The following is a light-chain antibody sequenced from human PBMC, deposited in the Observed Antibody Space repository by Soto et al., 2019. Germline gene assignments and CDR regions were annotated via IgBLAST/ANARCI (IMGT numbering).Light chain of an antibody. J-gene: IGLJ2*01. CDR2: EVS. V-gene: IGLV2-8*01. CDR3: SSYAGSNNVV. CDR1: SSDIGDYNY. Sequence: QSALTQPPSASGSPGQSVTISCTGTSSDIGDYNYVSWYQQHPGEAPKLMIYEVSKRPSGVPDRFSGSKSGNTASLTVSGLQPEDEADYYCSSYAGSNNVVFGGGTKVTVL.